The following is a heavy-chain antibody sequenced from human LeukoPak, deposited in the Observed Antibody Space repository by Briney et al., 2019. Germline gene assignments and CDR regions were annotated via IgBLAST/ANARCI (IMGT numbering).Heavy chain of an antibody. CDR3: ARIHGRGFYMDV. CDR2: IYYSGST. Sequence: SETLSLTCTVSGGSISNYYWSWIRQPPGKGLEWIGYIYYSGSTNYNPSLKSRVTISVDTSKTQFSLKLSSVTAADTAVYYCARIHGRGFYMDVWGKGTTVTVSS. J-gene: IGHJ6*03. V-gene: IGHV4-59*01. D-gene: IGHD3-22*01. CDR1: GGSISNYY.